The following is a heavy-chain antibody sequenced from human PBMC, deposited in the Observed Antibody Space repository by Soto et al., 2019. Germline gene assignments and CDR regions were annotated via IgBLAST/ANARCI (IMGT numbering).Heavy chain of an antibody. J-gene: IGHJ4*01. Sequence: QVQLQESGPGLVKPSQTLSLTCTVSGGSVRSDRYYWSWIRQRPGKGLEWSGYIYFSGDAYYNPSLNSRVAISVVTSKNPFSLKLNSVTAADPAVYYCASGVIVPTTLVHWGQGALVTVSP. CDR1: GGSVRSDRYY. CDR2: IYFSGDA. D-gene: IGHD3-16*02. V-gene: IGHV4-31*03. CDR3: ASGVIVPTTLVH.